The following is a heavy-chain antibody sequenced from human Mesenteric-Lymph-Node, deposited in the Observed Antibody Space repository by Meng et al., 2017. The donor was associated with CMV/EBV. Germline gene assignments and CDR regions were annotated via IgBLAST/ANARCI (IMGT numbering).Heavy chain of an antibody. D-gene: IGHD1-26*01. V-gene: IGHV4-39*07. Sequence: SETLSLTCTVSGGSISSSNYYWGWIRQPPGKGLEWIGNIFKSGNTYYNPSLKSRLTISVDTSKNQFSLKLSSVTAADTAVYYCARGVGAHDYWGQGTLVTVSS. CDR1: GGSISSSNYY. CDR3: ARGVGAHDY. CDR2: IFKSGNT. J-gene: IGHJ4*02.